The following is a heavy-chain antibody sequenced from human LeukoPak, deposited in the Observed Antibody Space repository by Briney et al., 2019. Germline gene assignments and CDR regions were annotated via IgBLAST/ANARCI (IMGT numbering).Heavy chain of an antibody. V-gene: IGHV3-74*01. Sequence: GGSLRLSCAASGFTFDDYGMSWVRQAPGKGLVWVSRINSDGSSTSYADSVKGRFTISRDNAKNTLYLQMNSLRAEDTAVYYCARGYCSGGSCYRPDYWGQGTLVTVSS. CDR3: ARGYCSGGSCYRPDY. D-gene: IGHD2-15*01. CDR1: GFTFDDYG. J-gene: IGHJ4*02. CDR2: INSDGSST.